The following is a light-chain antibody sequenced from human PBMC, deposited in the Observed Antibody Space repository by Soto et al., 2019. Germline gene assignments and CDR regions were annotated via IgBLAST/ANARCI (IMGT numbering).Light chain of an antibody. CDR2: GAS. CDR3: QQYNNWPRRT. CDR1: QSVSSN. Sequence: MTQSPSTLPASVGDRVTLSCRASQSVSSNYLAWYQQKPGQAPRLLIYGASTRATGIPARFSGSGSGTEFTLTISSLQSEDFAVYYCQQYNNWPRRTFGQGTRLEIK. J-gene: IGKJ5*01. V-gene: IGKV3-15*01.